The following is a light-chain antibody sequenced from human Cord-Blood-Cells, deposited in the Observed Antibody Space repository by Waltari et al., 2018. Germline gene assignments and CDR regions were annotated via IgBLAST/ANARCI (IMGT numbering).Light chain of an antibody. Sequence: QSALTQPRSVSGSPGQSVTISCTGTSSDVGGYNYVSWYQQHPGKAPKLMIYDVSKRPSGVPDCFAGSKSGSTASRTISGRQAEEEADYYCCSYAGSYTYVFGTGTKVTVL. CDR1: SSDVGGYNY. CDR3: CSYAGSYTYV. J-gene: IGLJ1*01. CDR2: DVS. V-gene: IGLV2-11*01.